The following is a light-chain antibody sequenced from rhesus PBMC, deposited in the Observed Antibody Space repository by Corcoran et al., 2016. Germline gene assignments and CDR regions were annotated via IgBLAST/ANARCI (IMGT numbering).Light chain of an antibody. CDR1: QSISSW. V-gene: IGKV1-22*01. J-gene: IGKJ3*01. CDR3: LQYHSPPVT. CDR2: KAS. Sequence: DIQMTQSPSSLSASVGDTVTITCRASQSISSWLDWYQQKQGKAPQLLIYKASSLQNGVPSRFNGSGSGTDFTLTISSLQPEDFTTYYCLQYHSPPVTFGPGTKLDIE.